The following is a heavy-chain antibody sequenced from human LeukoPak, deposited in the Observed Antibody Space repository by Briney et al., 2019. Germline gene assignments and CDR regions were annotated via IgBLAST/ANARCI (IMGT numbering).Heavy chain of an antibody. CDR1: GFALTTYD. CDR2: ISVSGINK. D-gene: IGHD6-19*01. J-gene: IGHJ4*02. Sequence: GGSLRLSCAASGFALTTYDLSWVRRAPGKGLEWVSYISVSGINKYYAHSVKGRITNTRDNSKDTLYLQMDSLRADDPAVYYCSGQLGVASTSGDYWGEETLVSVSS. V-gene: IGHV3-23*01. CDR3: SGQLGVASTSGDY.